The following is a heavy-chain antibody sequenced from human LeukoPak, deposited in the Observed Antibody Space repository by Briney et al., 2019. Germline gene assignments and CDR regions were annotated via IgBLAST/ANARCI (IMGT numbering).Heavy chain of an antibody. CDR1: GYTFTGYY. V-gene: IGHV1-2*06. J-gene: IGHJ4*02. CDR3: AIPRRFYDSSGYYSFDY. CDR2: INPNSGGT. Sequence: ASVKVSCKASGYTFTGYYMRWVRQAPGQGLEWMGRINPNSGGTNYAQKFQGRVTMTRDTSISTAYMELSRLRSDDTAVYYCAIPRRFYDSSGYYSFDYWGQGTLVTVSS. D-gene: IGHD3-22*01.